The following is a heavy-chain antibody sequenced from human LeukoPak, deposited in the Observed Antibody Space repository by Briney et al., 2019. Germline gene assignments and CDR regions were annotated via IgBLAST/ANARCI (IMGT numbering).Heavy chain of an antibody. J-gene: IGHJ4*02. Sequence: GGSLRLSCAASGFTFSSYSMNWVRQAPGKGLEWVSSISSSSSYIYYADSVKGRFTISRDNAKNSLYLQMNSLRAEDTAVYYCARDPLYGDYERYFDFWGQGTLVTVSS. CDR3: ARDPLYGDYERYFDF. D-gene: IGHD4-17*01. CDR1: GFTFSSYS. V-gene: IGHV3-21*01. CDR2: ISSSSSYI.